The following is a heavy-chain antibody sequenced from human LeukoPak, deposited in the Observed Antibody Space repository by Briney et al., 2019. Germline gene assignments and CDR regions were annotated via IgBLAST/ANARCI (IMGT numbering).Heavy chain of an antibody. J-gene: IGHJ4*02. V-gene: IGHV4-39*01. CDR2: IYYSGST. Sequence: SETLSLTCTVSGGSISSSSYYWGWIRQPPGKGLEWIGSIYYSGSTYYNPSLKSRVTISVDTSKNQFSLKLSSVTAADTAVYYCARVFNDGSGSYLNPWGQGTLVTVSS. CDR3: ARVFNDGSGSYLNP. CDR1: GGSISSSSYY. D-gene: IGHD3-10*01.